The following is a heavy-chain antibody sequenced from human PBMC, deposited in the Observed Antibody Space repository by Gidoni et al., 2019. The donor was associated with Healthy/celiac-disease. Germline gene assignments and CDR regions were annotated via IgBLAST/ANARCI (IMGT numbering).Heavy chain of an antibody. CDR3: ARALPYSNYVGGYGMDV. V-gene: IGHV4-30-2*01. D-gene: IGHD4-4*01. CDR1: GGSISSGGYS. Sequence: QLQLQESGSGLVKPSQTLSLTCAVSGGSISSGGYSWSWLRQPPGKGLEWIGYIYHSGSTYYNPSLKSRVTISVDRSKNQFSLKLSSVTAADTAVYYCARALPYSNYVGGYGMDVWGQGTTVTVSS. CDR2: IYHSGST. J-gene: IGHJ6*02.